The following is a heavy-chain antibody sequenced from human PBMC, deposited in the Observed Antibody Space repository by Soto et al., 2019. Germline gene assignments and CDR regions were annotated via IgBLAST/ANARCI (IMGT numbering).Heavy chain of an antibody. D-gene: IGHD4-17*01. Sequence: GASVKVSGKASGGTFSSYAISWVRQAPGQGLEWMGGIIPIFGTANYAQKFQGRVTITADKSTSTAYMELSSLRSEDTAVYYCARDTLYGGYYGMDVWGQGTTVTVSS. CDR1: GGTFSSYA. V-gene: IGHV1-69*06. CDR2: IIPIFGTA. CDR3: ARDTLYGGYYGMDV. J-gene: IGHJ6*02.